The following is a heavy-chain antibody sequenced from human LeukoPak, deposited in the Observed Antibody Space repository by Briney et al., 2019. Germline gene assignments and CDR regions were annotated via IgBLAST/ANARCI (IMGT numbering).Heavy chain of an antibody. CDR1: GFTFSSYA. V-gene: IGHV3-23*01. Sequence: RSGGSLRLSCAASGFTFSSYAMSWVRQAPGKGLEWVSAISGSGGSTYYADSVKGRFTISRDNSKNTLYLQMNSLRAEDTAVYYCAKRGYYDFWSGPTDDYWGQGTLVTVSS. J-gene: IGHJ4*02. D-gene: IGHD3-3*01. CDR3: AKRGYYDFWSGPTDDY. CDR2: ISGSGGST.